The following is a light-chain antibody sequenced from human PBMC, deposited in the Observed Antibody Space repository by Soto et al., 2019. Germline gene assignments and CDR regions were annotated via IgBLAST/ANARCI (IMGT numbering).Light chain of an antibody. CDR1: QSVSSSY. Sequence: EIVLTQSPGTLSLSPGERATLSCRASQSVSSSYLAWYQQTPGQAPRLLIYGVSSRATGIPDRFSGSGSGTDFTVNISRLEPEDFAVYYCQQYGSSPPVTFGQGTRLEIK. V-gene: IGKV3-20*01. CDR3: QQYGSSPPVT. CDR2: GVS. J-gene: IGKJ5*01.